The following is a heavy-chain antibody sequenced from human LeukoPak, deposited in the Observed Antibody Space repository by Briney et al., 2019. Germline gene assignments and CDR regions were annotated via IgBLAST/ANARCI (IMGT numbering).Heavy chain of an antibody. Sequence: SETLSLTCTVSGGSISSYYWSWIRQPPGKGLEWIGYIYYSGSTNYNPSLKSRVTISVDTSKNQSSLKLSSVTAADTAVYYCARYSGSYRGWFDPWGQGTLVTVSS. J-gene: IGHJ5*02. V-gene: IGHV4-59*01. CDR2: IYYSGST. CDR1: GGSISSYY. CDR3: ARYSGSYRGWFDP. D-gene: IGHD1-26*01.